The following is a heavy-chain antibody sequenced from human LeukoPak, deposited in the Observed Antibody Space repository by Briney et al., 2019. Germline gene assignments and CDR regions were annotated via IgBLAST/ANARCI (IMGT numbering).Heavy chain of an antibody. V-gene: IGHV1-69*06. J-gene: IGHJ3*02. Sequence: ASVKVSCKASGGTFSSYAISWVRQAPGQGLEWMGGIIPIFGTANYAQKFQGRVTITADKSTSTAYMELGSLRSEDTAVYYCARDPTGYCSSTSCSDAFDIWGQGTMVTVSS. CDR3: ARDPTGYCSSTSCSDAFDI. CDR2: IIPIFGTA. CDR1: GGTFSSYA. D-gene: IGHD2-2*01.